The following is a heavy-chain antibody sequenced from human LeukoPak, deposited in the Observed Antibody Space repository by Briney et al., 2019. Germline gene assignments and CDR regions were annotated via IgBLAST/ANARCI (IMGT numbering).Heavy chain of an antibody. Sequence: SQTLSLTCTVSGGSISSGDYYWGWIRQPPGKGLEWIGHIYYSGSTYYNPSLKSRVTISVDTSKNQFSLKLSSVTAADTAVYYCARDLGPGSYGWFDPWGQGTLVTVSS. CDR2: IYYSGST. CDR3: ARDLGPGSYGWFDP. CDR1: GGSISSGDYY. J-gene: IGHJ5*02. V-gene: IGHV4-30-4*01. D-gene: IGHD3-10*01.